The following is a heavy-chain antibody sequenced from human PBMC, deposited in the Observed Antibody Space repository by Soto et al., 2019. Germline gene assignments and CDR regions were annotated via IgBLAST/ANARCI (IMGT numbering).Heavy chain of an antibody. CDR2: VSHDGRNT. J-gene: IGHJ4*02. CDR1: GFTFSDYA. D-gene: IGHD6-19*01. V-gene: IGHV3-30*18. Sequence: VQLVESGGGVVQPGRSLRLSCAASGFTFSDYAMHWVRQAPGKGLEWVAVVSHDGRNTHYAASVKGRFTIYRDSSKNTVSLEMTSLRAEDTAVYYCSKGGRQWLVTSDFNYWGQGALVTVSS. CDR3: SKGGRQWLVTSDFNY.